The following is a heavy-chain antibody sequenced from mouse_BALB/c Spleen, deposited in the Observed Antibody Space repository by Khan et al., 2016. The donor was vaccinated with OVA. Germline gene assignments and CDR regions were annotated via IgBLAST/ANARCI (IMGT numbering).Heavy chain of an antibody. CDR2: INPSSSYP. CDR3: TREGAYYRSDGWFAY. J-gene: IGHJ3*01. Sequence: VQLQQSGAELARPGASVKMSCKASGYTFTSYTMHWVKQRPGQGLEWIGYINPSSSYPNYNQKFKDKAPLTADKSSSTAYMQLSSLTSEDSAVYYCTREGAYYRSDGWFAYWGQGTLVTVSA. CDR1: GYTFTSYT. V-gene: IGHV1-4*01. D-gene: IGHD2-14*01.